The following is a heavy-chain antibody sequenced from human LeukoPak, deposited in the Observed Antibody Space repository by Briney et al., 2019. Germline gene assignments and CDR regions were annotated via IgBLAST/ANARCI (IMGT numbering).Heavy chain of an antibody. D-gene: IGHD2-2*02. CDR1: GYTFTSYY. CDR3: ARDLRAVVPAAIAGYFDY. CDR2: INPSGGST. J-gene: IGHJ4*02. Sequence: ASVKVSCKASGYTFTSYYMHWVRQAPGQGLEWMGIINPSGGSTSHAQKFQGRVTMTRDMSTSTVYMELSSLRSEDTAVYYCARDLRAVVPAAIAGYFDYWGQGTLVNVSS. V-gene: IGHV1-46*01.